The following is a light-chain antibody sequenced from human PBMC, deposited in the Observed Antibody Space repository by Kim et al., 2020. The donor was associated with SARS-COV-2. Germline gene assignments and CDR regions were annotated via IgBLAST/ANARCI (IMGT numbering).Light chain of an antibody. V-gene: IGKV3-11*01. CDR2: DAS. CDR1: QSVSSY. Sequence: EIVLTQSPATLSLSPGERATLSCRASQSVSSYLAWYQQKPGQAPRPLIYDASNRATGIPARFSGSGSGTDFTLTISSLEPEDFAVYYCQQRSNWPMYTFGQGTKLE. J-gene: IGKJ2*01. CDR3: QQRSNWPMYT.